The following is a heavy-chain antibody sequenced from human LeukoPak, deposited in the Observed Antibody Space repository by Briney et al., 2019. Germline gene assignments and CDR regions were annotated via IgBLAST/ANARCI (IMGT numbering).Heavy chain of an antibody. J-gene: IGHJ5*02. V-gene: IGHV1-8*01. Sequence: ASVKVSCKASGYTFTSYDINWVRQATGQGLEWMGWMNPNSGNTGYVQKFQGRVTMTRNTSISTAYMELSSLRSEDTAVYYCARGRRSVRGVILAWFDPWGQGTLVTVSS. CDR1: GYTFTSYD. CDR3: ARGRRSVRGVILAWFDP. CDR2: MNPNSGNT. D-gene: IGHD3-10*01.